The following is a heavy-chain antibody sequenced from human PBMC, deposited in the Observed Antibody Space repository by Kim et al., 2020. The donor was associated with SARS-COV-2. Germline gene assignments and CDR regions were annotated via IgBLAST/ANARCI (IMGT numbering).Heavy chain of an antibody. CDR3: TRGRYFDWLPQDY. D-gene: IGHD3-9*01. CDR1: GFTFGDYA. V-gene: IGHV3-49*03. J-gene: IGHJ4*02. CDR2: IRSKADGGTT. Sequence: GGSLRLSCTASGFTFGDYAMSWFRQAPGKGLEWVGFIRSKADGGTTEYAASVKGRFTISRDDSKSIAYLQMNSLKTEDTAVYYCTRGRYFDWLPQDYWGQGTLVTVST.